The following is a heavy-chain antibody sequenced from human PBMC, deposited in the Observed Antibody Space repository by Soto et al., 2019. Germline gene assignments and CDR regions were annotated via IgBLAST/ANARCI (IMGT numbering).Heavy chain of an antibody. J-gene: IGHJ4*02. CDR2: INAGNGNT. CDR1: GGTFSSYA. D-gene: IGHD3-22*01. Sequence: ASVKVFCKASGGTFSSYAISWVRQAPGQRLEWMGWINAGNGNTKYSQKFQGRVTITRDTSASTAYMELSSLRSEDTAVYYCARGSGYYYWDDYWGQGTLVTVSS. V-gene: IGHV1-3*01. CDR3: ARGSGYYYWDDY.